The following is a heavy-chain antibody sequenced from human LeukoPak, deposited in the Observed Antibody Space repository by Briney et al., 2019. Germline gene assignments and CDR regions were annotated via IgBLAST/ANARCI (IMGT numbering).Heavy chain of an antibody. Sequence: GGSLRLSCAASGFTVSSNYMTWVRQAPGKGLEWVSIIYTGGTTYYADSVKGRFTISRDNSKNTLYLQMNSLRAEDTAVYYCAKEGFALGLFDPWGQGTLVTVSS. CDR1: GFTVSSNY. D-gene: IGHD2-21*01. J-gene: IGHJ5*02. CDR2: IYTGGTT. CDR3: AKEGFALGLFDP. V-gene: IGHV3-66*01.